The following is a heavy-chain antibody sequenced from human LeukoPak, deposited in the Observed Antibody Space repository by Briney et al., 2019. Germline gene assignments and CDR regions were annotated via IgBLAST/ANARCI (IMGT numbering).Heavy chain of an antibody. J-gene: IGHJ4*02. CDR1: GFTFSSYA. Sequence: GGSLRLSCAASGFTFSSYAMHWVRQAPGKGLEWVAVISYDGRNKYYADSVKGRFTISRDNSKNTLYLQMNSLRAEDTAVYYCARGVGHHFDYWGQGTLVTVSS. CDR2: ISYDGRNK. D-gene: IGHD1-26*01. CDR3: ARGVGHHFDY. V-gene: IGHV3-30*04.